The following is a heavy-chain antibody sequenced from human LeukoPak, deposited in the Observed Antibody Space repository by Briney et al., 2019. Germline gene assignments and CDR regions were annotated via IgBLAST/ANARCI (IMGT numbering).Heavy chain of an antibody. D-gene: IGHD3-22*01. Sequence: GGSLRLSCAASGFNSSSYAMHWVRQAPGKGLEWVTIISYDGFNKYYADSVKGRFTISRDNSKNTLYLQMNSLRAEDTAVYYCAREGYYYDSSGYEGFDYWGQGTLVTVSS. CDR2: ISYDGFNK. V-gene: IGHV3-30-3*01. CDR3: AREGYYYDSSGYEGFDY. CDR1: GFNSSSYA. J-gene: IGHJ4*02.